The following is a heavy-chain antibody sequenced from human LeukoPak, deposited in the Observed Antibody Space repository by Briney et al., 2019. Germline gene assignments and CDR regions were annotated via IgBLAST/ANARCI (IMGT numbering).Heavy chain of an antibody. J-gene: IGHJ4*02. CDR1: GFTFSIYG. CDR2: IRYDGSNK. Sequence: GGSLRLSCAASGFTFSIYGMHWVRQAPGKGLEWVAFIRYDGSNKYYADSVKGRFAISRDNSKNTLYLQISRLRAEETSVYDCAKDFLPYYYDSSGYEIWGQGTLVTVSS. D-gene: IGHD3-22*01. CDR3: AKDFLPYYYDSSGYEI. V-gene: IGHV3-30*02.